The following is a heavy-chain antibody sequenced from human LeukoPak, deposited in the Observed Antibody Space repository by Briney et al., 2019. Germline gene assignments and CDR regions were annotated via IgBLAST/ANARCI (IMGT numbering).Heavy chain of an antibody. CDR1: GFTFSSYA. V-gene: IGHV3-23*01. CDR3: ANSIGYCSGGSCFPTENWFDP. J-gene: IGHJ5*02. CDR2: ISGSGGST. Sequence: GGSLRLSCAASGFTFSSYAMGWVRQAPGKGLEWVSAISGSGGSTYYADSVKGRFTISRDNSKNTLYLQMNSLRAEDTAVYYCANSIGYCSGGSCFPTENWFDPWGQGTLVTVSS. D-gene: IGHD2-15*01.